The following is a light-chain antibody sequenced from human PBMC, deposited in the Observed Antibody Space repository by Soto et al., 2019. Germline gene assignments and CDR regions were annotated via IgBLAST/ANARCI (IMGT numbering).Light chain of an antibody. CDR2: DAS. CDR1: QSISSW. V-gene: IGKV1-5*01. CDR3: QQYNSYSIT. J-gene: IGKJ5*01. Sequence: DIQMTQSPSTLSASVGDRVTITCRASQSISSWLAWYQQKPGKAPKLLIYDASSLESGVPSRFSGSGSGTEFTLTISSLQPXDFATYYCQQYNSYSITFGQGTRLEIK.